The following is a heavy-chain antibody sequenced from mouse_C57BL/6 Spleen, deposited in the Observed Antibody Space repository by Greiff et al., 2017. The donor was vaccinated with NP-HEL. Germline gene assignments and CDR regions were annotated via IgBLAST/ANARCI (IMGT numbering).Heavy chain of an antibody. CDR3: ARYYSNYGSYYAMDY. J-gene: IGHJ4*01. CDR1: GFTFTDYY. CDR2: IRNKANGYTT. V-gene: IGHV7-3*01. D-gene: IGHD2-5*01. Sequence: EVKLMESGGGLVQPGGSLSLSCAASGFTFTDYYMSWVRQPPGKALEWLGFIRNKANGYTTEYSASVKGRFTISRDNSQSILYLQMNALRAEDSATYYCARYYSNYGSYYAMDYWGQGTSVTVSS.